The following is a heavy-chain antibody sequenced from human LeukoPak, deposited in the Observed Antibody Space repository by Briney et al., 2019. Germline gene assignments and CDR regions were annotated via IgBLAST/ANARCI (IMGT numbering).Heavy chain of an antibody. D-gene: IGHD6-6*01. CDR2: IYYSGIT. Sequence: SETLSLTCTVSGGSISSYYWSWIRQPPGKGLEWIGYIYYSGITNYNPSLKSRVTISVDPSKNQFSLKMSSVTAADTAVYYCARVPYSSSSPAFVYWGQGTLVTVSS. CDR1: GGSISSYY. V-gene: IGHV4-59*01. J-gene: IGHJ4*02. CDR3: ARVPYSSSSPAFVY.